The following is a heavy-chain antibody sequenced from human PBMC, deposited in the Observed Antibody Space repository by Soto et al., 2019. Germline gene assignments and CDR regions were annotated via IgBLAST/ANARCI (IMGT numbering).Heavy chain of an antibody. CDR1: GFTFSSYA. CDR3: ARDESMVTTGSASFQH. J-gene: IGHJ1*01. Sequence: PGGSLRLSCAASGFTFSSYAMHGVRQAPGKGLEWVAVISYDGSNKYYADSVKGRFTISRDNSKNTLYLKMNSLRAEDTAVYYCARDESMVTTGSASFQHCGQGT. D-gene: IGHD4-17*01. CDR2: ISYDGSNK. V-gene: IGHV3-30-3*01.